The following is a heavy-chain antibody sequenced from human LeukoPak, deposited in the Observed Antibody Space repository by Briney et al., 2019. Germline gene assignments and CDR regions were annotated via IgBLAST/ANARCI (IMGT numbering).Heavy chain of an antibody. V-gene: IGHV3-30-3*01. CDR2: ISYDGSNK. CDR1: GFTFSSYA. CDR3: ARLLSGN. Sequence: QAGGSLRLSCAASGFTFSSYAMHWVRQAPGKGLEWVAVISYDGSNKYYADSVKGRFTISRDNSKNTLYLQMNSLRAEDTAVYYCARLLSGNWGQGTLVTVSS. J-gene: IGHJ4*02. D-gene: IGHD2-15*01.